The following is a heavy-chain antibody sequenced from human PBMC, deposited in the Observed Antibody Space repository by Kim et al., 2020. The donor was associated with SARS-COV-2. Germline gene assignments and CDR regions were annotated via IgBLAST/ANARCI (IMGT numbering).Heavy chain of an antibody. Sequence: GGSLRLSCAASGFTFSSYSMNWVRQAPGKGLEWVSSISSSSSYIYYADSVKGRFTISRDNAKNSLYLQMNSLRAEDTAVYYCARDWAISLYCSSTSCLEDPYEPNAFDIWGQGTMVTVSS. CDR3: ARDWAISLYCSSTSCLEDPYEPNAFDI. CDR2: ISSSSSYI. J-gene: IGHJ3*02. V-gene: IGHV3-21*01. D-gene: IGHD2-2*01. CDR1: GFTFSSYS.